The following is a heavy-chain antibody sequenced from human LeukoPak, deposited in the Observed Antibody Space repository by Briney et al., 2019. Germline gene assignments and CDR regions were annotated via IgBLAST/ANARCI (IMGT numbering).Heavy chain of an antibody. CDR2: ISWNSGSI. CDR3: AKDTAMVPRGDFDY. D-gene: IGHD5-18*01. CDR1: GFTFDDYA. J-gene: IGHJ4*02. Sequence: GRSLRLSCAASGFTFDDYAMHWVRHAPGKGLEWVSGISWNSGSIGYADSVKGRFTISRDNAKNSLYLQMNSLRAEDTALYYCAKDTAMVPRGDFDYWGQGTLVTVSS. V-gene: IGHV3-9*01.